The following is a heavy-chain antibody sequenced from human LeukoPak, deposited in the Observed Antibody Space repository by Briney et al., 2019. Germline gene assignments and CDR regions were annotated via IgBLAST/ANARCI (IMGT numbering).Heavy chain of an antibody. CDR1: GFTFSSYG. CDR3: AKDQDTANGDYYYGMDV. CDR2: ISYDGSNK. D-gene: IGHD5-18*01. Sequence: GGSLRLSCAAPGFTFSSYGMHWVRQAPGKGLEWVAVISYDGSNKYYADSVKGRFTISRDNSKNTLYLQMNSLRAEDTAVYYCAKDQDTANGDYYYGMDVWGQGTTVTVSS. V-gene: IGHV3-30*18. J-gene: IGHJ6*02.